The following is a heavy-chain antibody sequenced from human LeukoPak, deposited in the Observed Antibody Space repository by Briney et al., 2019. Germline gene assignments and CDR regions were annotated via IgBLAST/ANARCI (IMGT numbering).Heavy chain of an antibody. CDR1: GFTFSSYA. V-gene: IGHV3-23*01. CDR2: ISGSGGST. D-gene: IGHD3-22*01. CDR3: AKAPSYYYDSRGFHYFDY. J-gene: IGHJ4*02. Sequence: GGSLRLSCAASGFTFSSYAMSWVRQAPGKGLEWVSAISGSGGSTYYADSVKGRFTISRDNSQNTLYLQMNSLRAEDTAVYYCAKAPSYYYDSRGFHYFDYWGQGTLVTVSS.